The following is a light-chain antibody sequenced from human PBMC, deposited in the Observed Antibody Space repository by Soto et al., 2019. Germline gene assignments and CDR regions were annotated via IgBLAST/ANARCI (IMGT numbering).Light chain of an antibody. CDR3: SSYTTTSTPGV. V-gene: IGLV2-14*01. Sequence: QSALTQPASVSESPGQSITIPCTGTSSDVGGYNFVSWYQQHPGKAPKLIIYEVSNRPSGVSNRFSGSKSGDTASLTISGLQAEDEADYYCSSYTTTSTPGVFGTGTKLTVL. J-gene: IGLJ1*01. CDR1: SSDVGGYNF. CDR2: EVS.